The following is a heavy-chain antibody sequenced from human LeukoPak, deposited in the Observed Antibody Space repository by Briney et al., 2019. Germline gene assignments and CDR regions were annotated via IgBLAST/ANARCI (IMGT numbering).Heavy chain of an antibody. CDR2: INHNGNVN. CDR1: GFTFSSYW. CDR3: ARSQEDTSGGGRAPYRILTGYYVTY. J-gene: IGHJ4*02. D-gene: IGHD3-9*01. V-gene: IGHV3-7*03. Sequence: PGGSLRLSCAASGFTFSSYWMNWARQAPGKGLEWVASINHNGNVNYYVDSVKGRFTISRDNSKNTLYLQMNSLRAEDTAVYYCARSQEDTSGGGRAPYRILTGYYVTYWGQGTLVTVSS.